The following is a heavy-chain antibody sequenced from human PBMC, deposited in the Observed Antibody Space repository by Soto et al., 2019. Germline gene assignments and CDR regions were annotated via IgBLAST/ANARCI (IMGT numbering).Heavy chain of an antibody. Sequence: QVQLVESGGGVVQPGRSLRLSCAASGFTFSSYAMHWVRQAPGKGLEWVAVISYDGSNKYYADSVKGRFTISRDNSKNTLYLQMNSLRAEDTAVYYCARVPPHSPIPKDDYWGQGTLVTVSS. CDR1: GFTFSSYA. CDR2: ISYDGSNK. V-gene: IGHV3-30-3*01. J-gene: IGHJ4*02. CDR3: ARVPPHSPIPKDDY.